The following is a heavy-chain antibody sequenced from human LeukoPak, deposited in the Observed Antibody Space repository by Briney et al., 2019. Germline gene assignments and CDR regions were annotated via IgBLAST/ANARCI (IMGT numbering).Heavy chain of an antibody. CDR1: GFTFSSYA. Sequence: GGSLRLSCAASGFTFSSYAMSWVRQAPGRGLEWVSSISTSGGSTYYADSVKGRFTISRDNSKNTLYLQMNSLRAEDTAVYYCARCYYGSGTLGYFQHWGQGTLVTVSS. CDR2: ISTSGGST. D-gene: IGHD3-10*01. V-gene: IGHV3-23*01. CDR3: ARCYYGSGTLGYFQH. J-gene: IGHJ1*01.